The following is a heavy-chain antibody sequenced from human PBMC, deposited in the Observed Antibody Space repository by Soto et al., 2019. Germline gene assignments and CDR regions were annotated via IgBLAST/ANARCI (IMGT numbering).Heavy chain of an antibody. CDR2: IIPLFGTA. CDR1: GGTFSTYD. CDR3: PINEGTDGYKFAY. V-gene: IGHV1-69*01. D-gene: IGHD6-25*01. J-gene: IGHJ4*02. Sequence: QVQRVQSGAEVKKPGSSVKVSCKASGGTFSTYDICWVRQAPGQGLEWMGGIIPLFGTANYAQKFQGRATIIADESTIAADMELTRLRSEDTAVYYCPINEGTDGYKFAYWGPGTLVTVSS.